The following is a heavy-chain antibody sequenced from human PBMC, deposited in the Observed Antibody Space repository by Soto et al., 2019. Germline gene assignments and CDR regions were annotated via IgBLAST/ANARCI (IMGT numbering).Heavy chain of an antibody. D-gene: IGHD6-13*01. V-gene: IGHV3-23*01. CDR1: GFTFSSYA. J-gene: IGHJ4*02. Sequence: GGSLRLSCAASGFTFSSYAMSWVRQAPGKGLEWVSAISGSGGSTYYADSVKGRFTISRDNSKNTLYLQMNSLRAEDTAVYYCAKDGGRFSSSWEYDVWGQGTLVTVSS. CDR2: ISGSGGST. CDR3: AKDGGRFSSSWEYDV.